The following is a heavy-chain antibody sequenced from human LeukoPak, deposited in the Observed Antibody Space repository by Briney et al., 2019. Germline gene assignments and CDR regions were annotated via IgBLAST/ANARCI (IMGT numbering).Heavy chain of an antibody. V-gene: IGHV3-53*01. J-gene: IGHJ4*02. D-gene: IGHD3-22*01. Sequence: GEPLKISCAASGFTFRSNYMSGVRQAPGKGLEWVSVIYSGGSTYYADSVEGRFTISRDNSKNTLYLQMNSLRAEDTAVYYCARDSGGYSHWGQGTLVTVSS. CDR1: GFTFRSNY. CDR3: ARDSGGYSH. CDR2: IYSGGST.